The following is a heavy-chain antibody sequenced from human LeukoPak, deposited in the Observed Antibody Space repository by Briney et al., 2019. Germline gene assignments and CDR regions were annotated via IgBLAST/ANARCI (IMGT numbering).Heavy chain of an antibody. CDR1: GYTFTGYY. Sequence: ASVKVSCKASGYTFTGYYMHWVRQAPGQGLEWMGWINPNSGGTNYAQKFQGRVTMTRDTSISTAYMELSRLRSDDTAVYYCAREINYAPVGWYNWFDPWAREPWSPSPQ. CDR2: INPNSGGT. D-gene: IGHD4-4*01. CDR3: AREINYAPVGWYNWFDP. V-gene: IGHV1-2*02. J-gene: IGHJ5*02.